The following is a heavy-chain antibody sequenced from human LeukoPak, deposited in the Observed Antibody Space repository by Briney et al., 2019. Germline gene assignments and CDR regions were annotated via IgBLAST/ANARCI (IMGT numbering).Heavy chain of an antibody. D-gene: IGHD7-27*01. V-gene: IGHV3-48*02. CDR3: ARDHNWGFDY. CDR2: ISSGGGAI. CDR1: GFTFSSYS. J-gene: IGHJ4*02. Sequence: GGSLRLSCAASGFTFSSYSMNWVRQAPGKGLEWVSYISSGGGAIYYADSVMGRFTISRDNAKNSLYLQMNSLRDEDTALYYCARDHNWGFDYWGQGTLVTVSS.